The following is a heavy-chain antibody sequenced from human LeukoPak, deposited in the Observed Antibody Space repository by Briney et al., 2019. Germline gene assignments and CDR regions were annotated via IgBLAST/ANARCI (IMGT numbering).Heavy chain of an antibody. D-gene: IGHD2/OR15-2a*01. J-gene: IGHJ6*02. V-gene: IGHV3-74*01. CDR1: GFTFSRYW. CDR2: ISTDGSST. Sequence: GGSLRLSCAASGFTFSRYWMHWLRQAPGKGLVWVSRISTDGSSTSYADSVKGRFTISRDNGKNTLYLQMNSLRAEDTAVYYCASYLTSIPSGMDVWGQGTTVTVSS. CDR3: ASYLTSIPSGMDV.